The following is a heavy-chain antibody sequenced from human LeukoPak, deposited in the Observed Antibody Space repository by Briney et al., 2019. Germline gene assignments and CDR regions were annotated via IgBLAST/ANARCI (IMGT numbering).Heavy chain of an antibody. J-gene: IGHJ4*02. CDR3: ARDSDAGFGH. V-gene: IGHV3-74*01. CDR2: ASSDGSST. Sequence: GGSLRLSCAASGFTFSRFWMHWVRQAPGKGLVWVARASSDGSSTVYADSVKGRFTISRDNVKKTLYLQMKNLRAEDTAIYYCARDSDAGFGHWGQGTLVTVSS. CDR1: GFTFSRFW.